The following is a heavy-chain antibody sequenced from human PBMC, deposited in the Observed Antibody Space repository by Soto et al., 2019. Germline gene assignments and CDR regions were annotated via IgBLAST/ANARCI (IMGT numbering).Heavy chain of an antibody. Sequence: EVQLVESGGGLVQPGGSLRLSCAASGFTFRNYWMSWVRQAPGKGLEWVANIKEDGSEKNYADSVKGRFTISRDNAKNSLYLQMNSLRAEDTAVYYCARSGSGSYYYYYGMDVWGQGTTVTVSS. V-gene: IGHV3-7*04. J-gene: IGHJ6*02. CDR3: ARSGSGSYYYYYGMDV. CDR2: IKEDGSEK. D-gene: IGHD3-10*01. CDR1: GFTFRNYW.